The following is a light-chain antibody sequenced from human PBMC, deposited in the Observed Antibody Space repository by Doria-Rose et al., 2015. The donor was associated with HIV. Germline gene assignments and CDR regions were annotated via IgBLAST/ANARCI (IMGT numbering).Light chain of an antibody. V-gene: IGKV3-20*01. CDR3: HQYGTSWT. CDR1: QSFSSTY. Sequence: EIVMTQSPGTLSLSPGERATLSRRASQSFSSTYLAWYQQKPGQAPSLLIYDGSTRATGIPDRFSASGSGTDSTLTITRLEPEDFALYYCHQYGTSWTFGQGTKVEI. J-gene: IGKJ1*01. CDR2: DGS.